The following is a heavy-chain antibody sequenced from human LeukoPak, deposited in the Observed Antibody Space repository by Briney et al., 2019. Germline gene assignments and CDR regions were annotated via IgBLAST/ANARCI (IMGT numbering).Heavy chain of an antibody. J-gene: IGHJ4*02. CDR1: EFTFSSYA. Sequence: GGSLRLSCAASEFTFSSYAMSWVRQAPGKGLEWVSAISDSGGSTYYAESVKGRFTISRDNAKKSVYLQMNSLRAEDTAVYYCARGSTYSSGWYTGFDYWGQGTLVTVSS. D-gene: IGHD6-19*01. CDR2: ISDSGGST. CDR3: ARGSTYSSGWYTGFDY. V-gene: IGHV3-23*01.